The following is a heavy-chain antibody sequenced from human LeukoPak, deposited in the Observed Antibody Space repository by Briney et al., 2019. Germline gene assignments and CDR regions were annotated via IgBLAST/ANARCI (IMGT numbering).Heavy chain of an antibody. V-gene: IGHV4-31*03. Sequence: PSQTLSLTCTVSGGSISSGGYYWSRIRQHPGKGLEWIGYIYYSGSTYYNPSLKSRVTISVDTSKNQFSLKLSSVTAADTAVYYCAREAMGAGIDYWGQGTLVTVSS. CDR3: AREAMGAGIDY. CDR2: IYYSGST. CDR1: GGSISSGGYY. J-gene: IGHJ4*02. D-gene: IGHD1-26*01.